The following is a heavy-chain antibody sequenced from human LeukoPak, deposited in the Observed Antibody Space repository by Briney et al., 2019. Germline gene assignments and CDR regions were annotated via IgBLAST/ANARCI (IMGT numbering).Heavy chain of an antibody. CDR1: GFTFSNYW. Sequence: PGGSLRLSCAASGFTFSNYWMHWVRQVPGKGLVWVSRINDDGSATFYADSVKGRFTISRDNSKNTLYLQMNSLRAEDTALYYCARVRGIAVAGTGPDYWGQGTLVTVSS. CDR3: ARVRGIAVAGTGPDY. V-gene: IGHV3-74*01. CDR2: INDDGSAT. D-gene: IGHD6-19*01. J-gene: IGHJ4*02.